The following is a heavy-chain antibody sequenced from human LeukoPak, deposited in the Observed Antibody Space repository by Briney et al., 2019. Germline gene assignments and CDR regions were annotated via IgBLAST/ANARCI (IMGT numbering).Heavy chain of an antibody. CDR1: GDSVSSISVT. V-gene: IGHV6-1*01. J-gene: IGHJ5*02. CDR3: ARAPSGRFDL. CDR2: TYYRSKWFN. Sequence: SQILSLTCAISGDSVSSISVTWNWIRQSPSRGLEWLGRTYYRSKWFNDFAVSVKSRITINPDTSKNQFSLQLNSVTPEDTAVYYCARAPSGRFDLWGQGTLVTVSS. D-gene: IGHD1-26*01.